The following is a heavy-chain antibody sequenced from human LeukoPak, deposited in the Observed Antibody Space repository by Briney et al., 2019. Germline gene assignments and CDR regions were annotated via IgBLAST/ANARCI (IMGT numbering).Heavy chain of an antibody. CDR2: INHSGST. D-gene: IGHD4-17*01. V-gene: IGHV4-34*01. CDR1: GGSFSGYY. CDR3: ARVDPTVTTGPYFDY. Sequence: SETLSLTCAVYGGSFSGYYWSWIRQPPGKGLEWIGEINHSGSTNYNPSLKSRVTMSVDTSKNQFSLKLSSVTAADTAVYYCARVDPTVTTGPYFDYWGQGTLVTVSS. J-gene: IGHJ4*02.